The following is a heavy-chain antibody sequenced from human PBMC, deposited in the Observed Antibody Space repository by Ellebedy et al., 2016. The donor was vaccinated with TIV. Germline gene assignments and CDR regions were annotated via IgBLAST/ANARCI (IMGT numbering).Heavy chain of an antibody. V-gene: IGHV3-23*01. CDR3: AKGRGGGSDSSAPRYYFDY. CDR2: ISNTGSRT. D-gene: IGHD3-22*01. J-gene: IGHJ4*02. CDR1: GFSFNSYA. Sequence: PGGSLRLSCAASGFSFNSYAMSWVRQAPGKGLEWVSTISNTGSRTYYADSVEGRFIISRDNSKKTLYLQMNSLRAEDTAVHYCAKGRGGGSDSSAPRYYFDYWGLGTLVTVSS.